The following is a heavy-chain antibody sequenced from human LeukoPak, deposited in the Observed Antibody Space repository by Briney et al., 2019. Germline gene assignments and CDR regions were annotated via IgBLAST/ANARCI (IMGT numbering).Heavy chain of an antibody. J-gene: IGHJ4*02. CDR2: VNQGGSET. CDR3: TKGRSNHY. CDR1: EFSFSDFW. D-gene: IGHD4-11*01. Sequence: GGSLRLSCAASEFSFSDFWMGWVRQAPGKGLEWVANVNQGGSETYYVDSVKGRFTISRDNAKKSLFLQMNSLRAEDTAVYYCTKGRSNHYWGQGTLVTVST. V-gene: IGHV3-7*01.